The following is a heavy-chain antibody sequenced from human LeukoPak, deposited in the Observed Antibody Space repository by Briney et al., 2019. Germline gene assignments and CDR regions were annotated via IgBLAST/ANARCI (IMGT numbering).Heavy chain of an antibody. V-gene: IGHV3-30-3*01. CDR3: ARDEVAYYGSGAGYYYYYGMDV. CDR2: ISYDGSNK. Sequence: GGSLRLSCAASGFTFSSYAMHWVRQAPGKGLEGVAVISYDGSNKYYADSVKGRFTISRDNSKNTLYLQMNSLRAEDTAVYYCARDEVAYYGSGAGYYYYYGMDVWGQGTTVTVSS. J-gene: IGHJ6*02. D-gene: IGHD3-10*01. CDR1: GFTFSSYA.